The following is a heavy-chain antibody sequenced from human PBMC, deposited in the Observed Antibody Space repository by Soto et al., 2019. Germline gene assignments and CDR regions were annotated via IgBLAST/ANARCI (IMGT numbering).Heavy chain of an antibody. D-gene: IGHD1-26*01. CDR1: GFIFSDNY. Sequence: QVQLVESGGGLVKPGGSLRISCAVSGFIFSDNYMSWIRQAPGKGLEWVSYISTNSITIYYADSVKGRFTISRDNAKNSLYLQMNSLRAEDTAMYYCASARAGSGRSFDNWGQGTLVTVSS. J-gene: IGHJ4*02. V-gene: IGHV3-11*01. CDR2: ISTNSITI. CDR3: ASARAGSGRSFDN.